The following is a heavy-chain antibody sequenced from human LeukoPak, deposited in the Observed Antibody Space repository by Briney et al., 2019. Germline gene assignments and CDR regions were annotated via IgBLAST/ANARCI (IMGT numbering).Heavy chain of an antibody. CDR2: ISSSSSYI. CDR3: ANSPLLWFGELSS. Sequence: GGSLRLSCAASGFTFSSYSMNWVRQAPGKGLEWVSSISSSSSYIYYADSVKGRFTISRDNSKNTLYLQMNSLRAEDTAVYYCANSPLLWFGELSSWGQGTLVTVSS. V-gene: IGHV3-21*01. J-gene: IGHJ4*02. CDR1: GFTFSSYS. D-gene: IGHD3-10*01.